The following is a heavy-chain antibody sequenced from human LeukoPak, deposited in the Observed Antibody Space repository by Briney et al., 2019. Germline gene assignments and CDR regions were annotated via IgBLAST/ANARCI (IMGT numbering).Heavy chain of an antibody. Sequence: PSETLSLTCTVSGYSISSGYYWGWIRQAPGKGLEWIGSIYKSGSTYYNPSLKSRVTIAVDMSKNQFSLKMSSVTAADTAVYYCARAYSSSWYWNWFDPWGQGTLVTVSS. V-gene: IGHV4-38-2*02. CDR2: IYKSGST. D-gene: IGHD6-13*01. CDR3: ARAYSSSWYWNWFDP. J-gene: IGHJ5*02. CDR1: GYSISSGYY.